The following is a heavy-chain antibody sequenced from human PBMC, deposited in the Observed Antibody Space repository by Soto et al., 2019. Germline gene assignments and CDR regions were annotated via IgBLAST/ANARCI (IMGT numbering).Heavy chain of an antibody. CDR1: GFTLSGRS. Sequence: EVQLVDSGGGLVQPGGSLRLSCAASGFTLSGRSMHWVRQAPGKGLVWVSGNAGTDSTYADSVKGRFTSSRDNAKNMLYLQMNSLRVEDTAVYYCARGWFGPDVWGKGTTVTVSS. D-gene: IGHD3-10*01. CDR2: NAGTDS. CDR3: ARGWFGPDV. J-gene: IGHJ6*04. V-gene: IGHV3-74*01.